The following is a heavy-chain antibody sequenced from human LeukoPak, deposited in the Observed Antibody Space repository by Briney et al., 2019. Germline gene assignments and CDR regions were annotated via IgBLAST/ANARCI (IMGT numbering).Heavy chain of an antibody. CDR1: GYTFTSYY. V-gene: IGHV1-2*02. CDR2: INPNSGGT. J-gene: IGHJ6*02. D-gene: IGHD3-22*01. Sequence: ASVKVSCNASGYTFTSYYMHWLRQAPGQGLEWMGWINPNSGGTNYAQKFKGRVTMTRDTSISTAYMELSRLRSDDTAVYYCTRALRHITMIVVARRGDYYGMDVWGQGTTVTVSS. CDR3: TRALRHITMIVVARRGDYYGMDV.